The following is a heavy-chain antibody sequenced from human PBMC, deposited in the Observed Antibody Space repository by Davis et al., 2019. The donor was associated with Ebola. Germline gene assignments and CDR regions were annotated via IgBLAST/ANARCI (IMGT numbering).Heavy chain of an antibody. CDR3: ATFEVGTS. V-gene: IGHV3-23*01. D-gene: IGHD3-3*01. CDR2: ISGSGGST. CDR1: GFTVSSNY. J-gene: IGHJ5*02. Sequence: GESLKISCAASGFTVSSNYMSWVRQAPGKGLEWVSAISGSGGSTYYADSVKGRFTISRDNAKNSLYLQMNSLRVEDTAVYYCATFEVGTSWGQGVLVTVSS.